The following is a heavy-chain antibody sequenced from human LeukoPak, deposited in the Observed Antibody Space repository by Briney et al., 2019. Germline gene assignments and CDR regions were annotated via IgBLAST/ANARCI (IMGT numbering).Heavy chain of an antibody. D-gene: IGHD4-17*01. CDR2: MNPNSGNT. Sequence: ASVQVSCKAPGYTFTSYDINWVRQATGQGLEWMGWMNPNSGNTGYAQKFQGRVTITRNTSISTAYMELSSLRSEDTAVYYCARGDDDYGDYEFDYWGQGTLVTVSS. J-gene: IGHJ4*02. V-gene: IGHV1-8*03. CDR1: GYTFTSYD. CDR3: ARGDDDYGDYEFDY.